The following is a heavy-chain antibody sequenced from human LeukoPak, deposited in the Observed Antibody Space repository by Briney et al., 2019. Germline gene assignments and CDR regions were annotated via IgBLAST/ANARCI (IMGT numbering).Heavy chain of an antibody. CDR1: GGSISSSY. CDR2: IYYSGST. J-gene: IGHJ3*02. Sequence: PSETLSLTCTVSGGSISSSYWSWIRQPPGKGLEWIGHIYYSGSTNYNPSLKSRVTMSLDTSKDQFSLKLSSVTAADTAVYYCAKSNGYGLVDIWGQGTMVTVSS. D-gene: IGHD3-10*01. V-gene: IGHV4-59*12. CDR3: AKSNGYGLVDI.